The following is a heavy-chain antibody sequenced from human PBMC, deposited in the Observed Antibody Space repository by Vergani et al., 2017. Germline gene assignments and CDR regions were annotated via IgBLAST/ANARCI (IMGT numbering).Heavy chain of an antibody. CDR3: ARDLLSSRRLWYFDL. J-gene: IGHJ2*01. Sequence: QVQLVQSGAEVKKPGSSVKVSCKASGGTFSSYAISWVRQAPGQGLEWMGGIIPIFGTANYAQKFQGRVTITADESTSTAYRELSSLRSEDTAVYYCARDLLSSRRLWYFDLWGRGTLVTVSS. CDR1: GGTFSSYA. V-gene: IGHV1-69*01. CDR2: IIPIFGTA. D-gene: IGHD3-10*01.